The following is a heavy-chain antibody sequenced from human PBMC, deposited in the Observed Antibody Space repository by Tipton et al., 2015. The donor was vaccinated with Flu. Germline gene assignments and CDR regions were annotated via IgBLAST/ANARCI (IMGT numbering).Heavy chain of an antibody. V-gene: IGHV4-39*01. Sequence: TLSLTCTVSGGSISSSSYYWGWIRQPPGKGLEWIGSIYYSGSTYYNPSLKSRVTISVDTSKNQFSLKLSSVTAADTAVYYCARREVSGWYEVFDYWGQGTLVTVSS. CDR1: GGSISSSSYY. J-gene: IGHJ4*02. CDR2: IYYSGST. D-gene: IGHD6-19*01. CDR3: ARREVSGWYEVFDY.